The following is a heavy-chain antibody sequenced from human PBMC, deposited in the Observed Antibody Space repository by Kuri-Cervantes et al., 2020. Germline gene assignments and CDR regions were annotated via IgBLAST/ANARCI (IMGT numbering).Heavy chain of an antibody. CDR1: GYTFTGYY. Sequence: ASVKVSCKASGYTFTGYYMHWVRQAPGQGLEWMGWINPNSGGTNYAQKFQGRVTVTRDMSINTVYMELSRLTSDDTAVYYCARAINFPYMDVWGKGTTVTVSS. CDR2: INPNSGGT. CDR3: ARAINFPYMDV. J-gene: IGHJ6*03. D-gene: IGHD3-9*01. V-gene: IGHV1-2*02.